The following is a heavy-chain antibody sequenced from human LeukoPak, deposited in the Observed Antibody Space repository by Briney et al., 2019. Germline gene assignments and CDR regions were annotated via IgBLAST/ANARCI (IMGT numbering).Heavy chain of an antibody. Sequence: GGSLRLSCTVSGFTVSSNSMSWVRQAPGKGLEWVSFIYSDNTHYSDSVKGRFTISRDNSKNTLYLQMNSLRAEDTAVYYCASLSRSGSYPDYWGQGTLVTVSS. CDR1: GFTVSSNS. D-gene: IGHD1-26*01. CDR2: IYSDNT. CDR3: ASLSRSGSYPDY. J-gene: IGHJ4*02. V-gene: IGHV3-53*01.